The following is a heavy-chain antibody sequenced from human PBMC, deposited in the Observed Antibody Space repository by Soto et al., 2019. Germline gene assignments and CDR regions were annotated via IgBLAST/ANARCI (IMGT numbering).Heavy chain of an antibody. CDR2: IKSKTDGGTT. Sequence: GGSLRLSCAASGFTFSNAWMSWVRQAPGKGLEWVGRIKSKTDGGTTDYAAPVKGRFTISRDDSKNTLYLQMNSLKTEDTAVYYGTTGQQLDYYYYYMDVWGKGTTVTVSS. J-gene: IGHJ6*03. D-gene: IGHD6-6*01. CDR1: GFTFSNAW. CDR3: TTGQQLDYYYYYMDV. V-gene: IGHV3-15*01.